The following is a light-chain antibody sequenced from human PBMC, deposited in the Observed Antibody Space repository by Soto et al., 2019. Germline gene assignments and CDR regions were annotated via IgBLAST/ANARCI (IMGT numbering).Light chain of an antibody. CDR2: EVS. CDR3: SSYAGINNLV. Sequence: QSVLTQPASVSGSPGQSITISCTGTTSDIGADNYVAWYQQHPGRAPKLMIYEVSKRPSGVPDRFSGSKSGNTASLTVSGLQAEDEADYYCSSYAGINNLVFGGGTKLTVL. CDR1: TSDIGADNY. J-gene: IGLJ2*01. V-gene: IGLV2-8*01.